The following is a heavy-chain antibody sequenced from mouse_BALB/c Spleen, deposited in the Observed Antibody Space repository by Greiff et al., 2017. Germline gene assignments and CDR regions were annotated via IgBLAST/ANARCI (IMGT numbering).Heavy chain of an antibody. CDR2: IDPENGDT. Sequence: VQLQQSGAELVRPGASVKLSCTASGFNIKDYYMHWVKQRPEQGLEWIGWIDPENGDTEYAPKFQGKATMTADTSSNTAYLQLSSLTSEDTAVYYCKVYYGYSDYWGQGTTLTVSS. CDR3: KVYYGYSDY. V-gene: IGHV14-4*02. CDR1: GFNIKDYY. D-gene: IGHD1-2*01. J-gene: IGHJ2*01.